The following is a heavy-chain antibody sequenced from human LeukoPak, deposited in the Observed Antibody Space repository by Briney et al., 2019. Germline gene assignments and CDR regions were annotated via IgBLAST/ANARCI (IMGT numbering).Heavy chain of an antibody. CDR3: ARAGYGGNPGYFDY. CDR1: GGSISSYY. Sequence: PSETLSLTCTVPGGSISSYYWSWIRQPAGKGLEWIGRIYTSGSTNYNPSLKSRVTMSVDTSKNQFSLKLSSVTAADTAVYYCARAGYGGNPGYFDYWGQGTLVTVSS. CDR2: IYTSGST. D-gene: IGHD4-23*01. V-gene: IGHV4-4*07. J-gene: IGHJ4*02.